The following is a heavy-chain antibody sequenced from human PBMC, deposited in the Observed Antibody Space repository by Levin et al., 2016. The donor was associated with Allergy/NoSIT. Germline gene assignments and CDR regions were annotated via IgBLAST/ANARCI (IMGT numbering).Heavy chain of an antibody. D-gene: IGHD6-19*01. J-gene: IGHJ4*02. CDR3: AKIGPPLPGGGQWLALFDY. Sequence: GESLKISCAASGFTFSSYAMSWVRQAPGKGLEWVSAISGSGGSTYYADSVKGRFTISRDNSKNTLYLQMNSLRAEDTAVYYCAKIGPPLPGGGQWLALFDYWGQGTLVTVSS. CDR2: ISGSGGST. V-gene: IGHV3-23*01. CDR1: GFTFSSYA.